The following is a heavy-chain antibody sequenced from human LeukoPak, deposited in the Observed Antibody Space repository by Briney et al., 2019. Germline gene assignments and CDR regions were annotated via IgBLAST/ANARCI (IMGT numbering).Heavy chain of an antibody. CDR1: GGSISSYY. Sequence: PSKTLSLTCTVSGGSISSYYWSWIRQPPGKGLEWIGYIYYSGSTNYNPSLKSRVTISVDTSKNQFSLKLSSVTAADTAVYYCARESVVPAAIWFDYWGQGTLVTVSS. CDR3: ARESVVPAAIWFDY. J-gene: IGHJ4*02. V-gene: IGHV4-59*01. D-gene: IGHD2-2*02. CDR2: IYYSGST.